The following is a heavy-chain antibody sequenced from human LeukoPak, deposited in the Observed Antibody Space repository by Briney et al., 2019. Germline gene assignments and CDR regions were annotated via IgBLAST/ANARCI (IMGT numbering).Heavy chain of an antibody. J-gene: IGHJ4*02. V-gene: IGHV4-34*01. Sequence: SETLSLTCAVYGGSFSGYYWSWIRQPPGKGLEWIGEINHSGSTNYNPSLKSRVTISVDTSKNQFSLKLSSVTAADTAVYYCARGQDYGIDYWGQGTLVTVSS. CDR1: GGSFSGYY. CDR2: INHSGST. D-gene: IGHD4-17*01. CDR3: ARGQDYGIDY.